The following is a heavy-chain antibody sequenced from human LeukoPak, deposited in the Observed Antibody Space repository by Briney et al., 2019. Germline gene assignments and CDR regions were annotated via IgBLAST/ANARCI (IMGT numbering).Heavy chain of an antibody. Sequence: PGGSLRLSCAASGFTFDDYAMHWVRQAPGKGLEWVSGISWNSGSIGYADSVKGRFTISRDNAKNSLYLQMNSLRIEDTALYYCAKSPDQYSSGRYGMDVWGQGTTVTVSS. CDR1: GFTFDDYA. V-gene: IGHV3-9*01. J-gene: IGHJ6*02. D-gene: IGHD6-19*01. CDR3: AKSPDQYSSGRYGMDV. CDR2: ISWNSGSI.